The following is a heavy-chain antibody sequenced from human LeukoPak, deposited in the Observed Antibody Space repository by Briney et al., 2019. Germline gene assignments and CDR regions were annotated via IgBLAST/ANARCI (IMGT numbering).Heavy chain of an antibody. D-gene: IGHD4-17*01. V-gene: IGHV4-4*02. CDR3: ARGSATVTTD. Sequence: SETLSLTCAVSGGSISSSNWWSWVRQPPGKGLEWIGEINHSGSTNYNPSLKSRVTISVDTSKNQFSLKLSSVTAADTAVYYCARGSATVTTDWGQGTLVTVSS. J-gene: IGHJ4*02. CDR2: INHSGST. CDR1: GGSISSSNW.